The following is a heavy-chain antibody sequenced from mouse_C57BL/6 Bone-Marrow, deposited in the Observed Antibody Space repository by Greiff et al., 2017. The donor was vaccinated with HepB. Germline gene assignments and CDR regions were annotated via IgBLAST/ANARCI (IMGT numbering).Heavy chain of an antibody. V-gene: IGHV5-4*01. D-gene: IGHD1-1*01. CDR2: ISDGGSYT. Sequence: DVHLVESGGGLVKPGGSLKLSCAASGFTFSSYAMSWVRQTPEKRLEWVATISDGGSYTYYPDNVKGRFTISRDNAKNNLYLQMSHLKSEDTAMYYCARDPLYYGSSYRYFDVWGTGTTVTVSS. CDR3: ARDPLYYGSSYRYFDV. J-gene: IGHJ1*03. CDR1: GFTFSSYA.